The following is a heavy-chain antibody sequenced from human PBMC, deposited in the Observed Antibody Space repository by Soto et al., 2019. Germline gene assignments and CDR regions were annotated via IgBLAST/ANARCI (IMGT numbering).Heavy chain of an antibody. Sequence: SETLSLTCTVSGDSIGRGGYYWTWIRQHPGKGLEWIAYIYTTGSTYYNPSLKSRVGISVDTSKNQFSLKLSSVTAADTAVYYCARGIPVSGSFDYWGQGALVTVSS. CDR3: ARGIPVSGSFDY. D-gene: IGHD6-19*01. J-gene: IGHJ4*02. CDR1: GDSIGRGGYY. V-gene: IGHV4-31*03. CDR2: IYTTGST.